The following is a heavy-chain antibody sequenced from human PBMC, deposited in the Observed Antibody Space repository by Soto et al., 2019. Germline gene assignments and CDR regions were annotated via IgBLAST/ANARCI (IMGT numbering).Heavy chain of an antibody. J-gene: IGHJ4*02. V-gene: IGHV3-23*05. Sequence: GGSLRLSCTASGLPHSSFAMMWVRQAPGKGLECVSGIYGSGRVIEYADSVEGRFTISRDNSKNTVYLQMTDLRADDTAVYYCAKDAVYNDGLWLMDHWGQGTQVTVSS. D-gene: IGHD2-21*01. CDR3: AKDAVYNDGLWLMDH. CDR1: GLPHSSFA. CDR2: IYGSGRVI.